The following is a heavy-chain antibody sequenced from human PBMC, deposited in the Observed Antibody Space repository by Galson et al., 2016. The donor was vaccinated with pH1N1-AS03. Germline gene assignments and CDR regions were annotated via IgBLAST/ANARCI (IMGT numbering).Heavy chain of an antibody. CDR1: GFSFSTYL. CDR3: ARDYPYWSSSSIDY. J-gene: IGHJ4*02. D-gene: IGHD6-6*01. V-gene: IGHV3-30-3*01. Sequence: SLRLSCAASGFSFSTYLIHWVRQAPGKGLEWVAVISSDGSNKYYADSVKGRFTISRDNSKNTLYLQMNSLGLEDPAGYYCARDYPYWSSSSIDYWGQGTLVTVSS. CDR2: ISSDGSNK.